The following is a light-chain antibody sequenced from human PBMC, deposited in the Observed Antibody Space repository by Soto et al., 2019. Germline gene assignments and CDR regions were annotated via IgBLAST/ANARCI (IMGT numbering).Light chain of an antibody. CDR3: LQVYTFPRT. V-gene: IGKV1-12*01. J-gene: IGKJ1*01. Sequence: DIQMTQSPSSLSASVGDRVTITCRASQNVGDRLAWYQQKLGKAPQLLIQKASILQPGIPSRFSGSGSATYFTLTISSLQPEDFATYYCLQVYTFPRTFGQGTKVDIK. CDR2: KAS. CDR1: QNVGDR.